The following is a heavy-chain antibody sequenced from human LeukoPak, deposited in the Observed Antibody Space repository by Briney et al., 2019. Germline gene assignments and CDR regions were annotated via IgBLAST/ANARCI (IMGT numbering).Heavy chain of an antibody. CDR1: GFTFSSYS. CDR3: ARELAAAGYNWFDP. J-gene: IGHJ5*02. CDR2: IYSGGST. D-gene: IGHD6-13*01. Sequence: GGSLRLSCAASGFTFSSYSMSWVRQAPGKGLEWVSVIYSGGSTYYADSVKGRFTISRDNSKNTLYLQMNSLRAEDTAVYYCARELAAAGYNWFDPWGQGTLVTVSS. V-gene: IGHV3-66*01.